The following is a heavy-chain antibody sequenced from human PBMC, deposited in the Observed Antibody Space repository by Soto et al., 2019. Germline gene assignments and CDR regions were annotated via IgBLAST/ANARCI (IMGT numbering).Heavy chain of an antibody. CDR1: GDSISSNSGG. D-gene: IGHD1-1*01. CDR2: TYYRSKWYN. V-gene: IGHV6-1*01. Sequence: SQLLSLTRAISGDSISSNSGGWNWIRQSPSRGLEWLGRTYYRSKWYNDYAVSVKSRITINPDTSNNQFSLQLNSVSPEDTAVYYCARDRPGSGFDYWGQGTLVTVSS. J-gene: IGHJ4*02. CDR3: ARDRPGSGFDY.